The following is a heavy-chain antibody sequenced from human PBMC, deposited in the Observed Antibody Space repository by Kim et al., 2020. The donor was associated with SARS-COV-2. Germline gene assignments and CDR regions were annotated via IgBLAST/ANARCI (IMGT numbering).Heavy chain of an antibody. CDR1: GFTFSSYS. V-gene: IGHV3-21*01. CDR3: ASAYGSGSYYPGDY. J-gene: IGHJ4*02. D-gene: IGHD3-10*01. CDR2: ISSSSSYI. Sequence: GGSLRLSCAASGFTFSSYSMNWVRQAPGKGLEWVSSISSSSSYIYYADSVKGRFTISRDNAKNSLYLQMNSLRAEDTAVYYCASAYGSGSYYPGDYWGQGTLVTVSS.